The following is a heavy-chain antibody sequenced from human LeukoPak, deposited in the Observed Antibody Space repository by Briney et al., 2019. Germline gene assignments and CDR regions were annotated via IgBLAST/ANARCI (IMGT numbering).Heavy chain of an antibody. D-gene: IGHD2-2*01. CDR1: GGTSSSYA. CDR3: ARGGDQLLYYFDY. CDR2: IIPIFGTA. V-gene: IGHV1-69*13. J-gene: IGHJ4*02. Sequence: SVKVSCKASGGTSSSYAISWVRQAPGQGLEWMGGIIPIFGTANYAQKFQGRVTITADESTSTAYMELSSLRSEDTAVYYCARGGDQLLYYFDYWGQGTLVTVSS.